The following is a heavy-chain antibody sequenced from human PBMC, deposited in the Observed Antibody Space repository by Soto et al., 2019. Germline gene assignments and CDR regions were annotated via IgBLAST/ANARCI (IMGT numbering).Heavy chain of an antibody. CDR3: ARSRAYCTNGVCYDYFDY. V-gene: IGHV3-74*01. CDR2: INSDGSST. J-gene: IGHJ4*02. Sequence: GGSLRLSCAASGFTFSSYWMHWVRQAPGKGLVWVSRINSDGSSTSYADSVKGRFTISRDNAKNTLYLQMNSLRAEDTAVYYCARSRAYCTNGVCYDYFDYWGQGTLVTVSS. CDR1: GFTFSSYW. D-gene: IGHD2-8*01.